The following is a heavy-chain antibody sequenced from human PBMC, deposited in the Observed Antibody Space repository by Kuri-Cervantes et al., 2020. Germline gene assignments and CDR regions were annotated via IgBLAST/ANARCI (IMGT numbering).Heavy chain of an antibody. J-gene: IGHJ3*02. V-gene: IGHV4-31*03. CDR3: ASSLCRGGDYYYDSSGYYTLSAFDI. CDR1: GGSISSGDYY. Sequence: SETLSLTCTVSGGSISSGDYYWSWIRQHPGKGLEWIGYIYYSGSTYYNPSLKSRVTISVDTSKNQFSLKLSSVTAADTAVYYCASSLCRGGDYYYDSSGYYTLSAFDIWGQGTMVTVSS. D-gene: IGHD3-22*01. CDR2: IYYSGST.